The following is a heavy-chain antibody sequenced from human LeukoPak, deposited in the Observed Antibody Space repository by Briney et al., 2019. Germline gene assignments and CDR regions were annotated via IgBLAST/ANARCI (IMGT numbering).Heavy chain of an antibody. D-gene: IGHD3-22*01. CDR2: INAGNGNT. CDR3: AREKASYYYDSSAAFDI. J-gene: IGHJ3*02. Sequence: ASVKVSCKASGYTFTSYAMHWVRQAPGQRLEWMGWINAGNGNTKYSQEFQGRVTITRDTSTSTAYMELSSLRSEDMAVYYCAREKASYYYDSSAAFDIWGQGTMVTVSS. CDR1: GYTFTSYA. V-gene: IGHV1-3*03.